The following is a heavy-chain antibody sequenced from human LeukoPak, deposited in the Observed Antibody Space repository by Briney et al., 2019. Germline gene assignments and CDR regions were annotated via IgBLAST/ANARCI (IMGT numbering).Heavy chain of an antibody. CDR3: ARHSSSWYESHFDY. Sequence: SETLSLTCTVSGGSISSSSYYWGWIRQPPGKGLEWIGSIYYSGSTYYNPSLKSRVTISVDTSKNQFSLKLSSVTAADTAVYYCARHSSSWYESHFDYWGQGTLVTVS. CDR2: IYYSGST. D-gene: IGHD6-13*01. CDR1: GGSISSSSYY. V-gene: IGHV4-39*01. J-gene: IGHJ4*02.